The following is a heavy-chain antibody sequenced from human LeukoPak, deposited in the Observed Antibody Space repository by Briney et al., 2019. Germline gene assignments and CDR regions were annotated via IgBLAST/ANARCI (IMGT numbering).Heavy chain of an antibody. CDR1: EFTFSSYW. CDR3: ARSYSTFDY. Sequence: GGSLRLSCVASEFTFSSYWMSWVRQAPGRGLEWVANIKQDGREIYYVDSVKGRFTISRDNAKKSLYLQMNSLRAEDTAVYYCARSYSTFDYWGQGTLVTVSS. J-gene: IGHJ4*02. CDR2: IKQDGREI. V-gene: IGHV3-7*01. D-gene: IGHD6-13*01.